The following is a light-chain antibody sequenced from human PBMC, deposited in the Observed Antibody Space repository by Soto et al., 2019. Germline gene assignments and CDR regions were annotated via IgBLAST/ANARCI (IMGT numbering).Light chain of an antibody. CDR2: GAS. J-gene: IGKJ1*01. Sequence: DIQMTQSPSSLSASVGGRVTIRCRASETIKVYLNWYQHKPWKAPNLLIFGASNLRGGVPSRFTGSGSGTDFTLTSDRLQPEDFATYYWQHSYTTPWTFGLGTKVEIK. CDR1: ETIKVY. CDR3: QHSYTTPWT. V-gene: IGKV1-39*01.